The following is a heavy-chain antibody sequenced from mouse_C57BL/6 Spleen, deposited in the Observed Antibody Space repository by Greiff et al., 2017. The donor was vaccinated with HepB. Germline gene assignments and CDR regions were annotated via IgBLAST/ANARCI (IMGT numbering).Heavy chain of an antibody. Sequence: EVKLMESGPELVKPGASVKISCKASGYSFTGYYMNWVKQSPEKSLEWIGEINPSTGGTTYNQKFKAKATLTVDKSSSTAYMQLKSLTSEDSAVYYCAREGLTTVVAPYAMDYWGQGTSVTVSS. V-gene: IGHV1-42*01. D-gene: IGHD1-1*01. CDR3: AREGLTTVVAPYAMDY. CDR1: GYSFTGYY. J-gene: IGHJ4*01. CDR2: INPSTGGT.